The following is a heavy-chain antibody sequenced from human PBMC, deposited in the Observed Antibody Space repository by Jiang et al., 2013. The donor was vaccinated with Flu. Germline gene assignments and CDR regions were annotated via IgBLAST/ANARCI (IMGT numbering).Heavy chain of an antibody. CDR3: ARDSGPAYCGGDCYSEGYYFDY. Sequence: GAEVKKPGSSVKVSCKASGGTFSSYAISWVRQAPGQGLEWMGRIIPILGIANYAQKFQGRVTITADKSTSTAYMELSSLRSEDTAVYYCARDSGPAYCGGDCYSEGYYFDYWGQGTLVTVSS. D-gene: IGHD2-21*02. J-gene: IGHJ4*02. CDR2: IIPILGIA. V-gene: IGHV1-69*04. CDR1: GGTFSSYA.